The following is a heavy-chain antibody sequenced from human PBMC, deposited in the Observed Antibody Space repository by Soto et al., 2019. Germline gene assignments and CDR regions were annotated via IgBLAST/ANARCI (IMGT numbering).Heavy chain of an antibody. Sequence: SETLSLTCTVSGGSISSSSYYWGWIRQPPGKGLEWIGSIYFSGSTYYNPSLKSRVTISVDTSKNQFSLKLSSVTAADTAVYYCARLRVYSSGWPEDFDYWGQGTLVTVSS. D-gene: IGHD6-19*01. CDR1: GGSISSSSYY. CDR3: ARLRVYSSGWPEDFDY. CDR2: IYFSGST. V-gene: IGHV4-39*01. J-gene: IGHJ4*02.